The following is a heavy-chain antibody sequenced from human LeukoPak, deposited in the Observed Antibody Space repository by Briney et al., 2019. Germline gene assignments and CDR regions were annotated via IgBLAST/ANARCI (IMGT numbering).Heavy chain of an antibody. CDR1: GITLSNYG. V-gene: IGHV3-23*01. CDR2: ISGSGGST. CDR3: AKRGVIRVILVGFHKEAYYFDS. D-gene: IGHD3-10*01. Sequence: GGSLRLSCAVSGITLSNYGMSWVRQAPGQGLEWVAGISGSGGSTNYADSVKGRFTISRDNPKNTLYLQMNSLTVEDTAVYFCAKRGVIRVILVGFHKEAYYFDSWGQGALVTLSS. J-gene: IGHJ4*02.